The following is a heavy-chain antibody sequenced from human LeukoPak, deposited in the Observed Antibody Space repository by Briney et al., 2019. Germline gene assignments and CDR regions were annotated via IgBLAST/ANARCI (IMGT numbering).Heavy chain of an antibody. CDR2: ISYDGSNK. Sequence: GGSLRLSCAASGFTFSSYGMHWVRQAPGKGLEWVAVISYDGSNKYYADSVKGRFTIPRDNSKNTLYLQMNSLRAEDTAVYYCAKDRRSNYYYGMDVWGQGTTVTVSS. CDR1: GFTFSSYG. CDR3: AKDRRSNYYYGMDV. J-gene: IGHJ6*02. V-gene: IGHV3-30*18.